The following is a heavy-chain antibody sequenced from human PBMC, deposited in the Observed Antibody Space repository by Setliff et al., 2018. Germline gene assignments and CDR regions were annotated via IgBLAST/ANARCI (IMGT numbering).Heavy chain of an antibody. CDR2: IHYSGST. D-gene: IGHD3-22*01. J-gene: IGHJ4*02. V-gene: IGHV4-39*01. Sequence: SETLSLTCIVAGDSISNTGYYWGWIRQPPRKGLEWIGSIHYSGSTYYNPSLKSRVTISVDTSKNQFSLRLTSVTAADTAIYYCARNPASGAYYSSRPFHFDYWGQGALVTVS. CDR3: ARNPASGAYYSSRPFHFDY. CDR1: GDSISNTGYY.